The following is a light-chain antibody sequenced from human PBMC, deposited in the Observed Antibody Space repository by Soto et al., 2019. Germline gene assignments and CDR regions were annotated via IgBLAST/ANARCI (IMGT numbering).Light chain of an antibody. Sequence: EIVMTQSPATLSVSPGERATLSCRASQSVSRNLAWYQQKPGQPPRLLIYDASTRATGVPARFGGSGSGTEFTLTISXXXXEDFAVYYCQQYGDWPPDTFGQGTKVEI. CDR3: QQYGDWPPDT. V-gene: IGKV3-15*01. CDR2: DAS. CDR1: QSVSRN. J-gene: IGKJ2*01.